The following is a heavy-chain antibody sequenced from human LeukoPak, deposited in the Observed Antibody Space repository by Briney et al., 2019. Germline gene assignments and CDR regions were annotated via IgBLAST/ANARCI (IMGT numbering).Heavy chain of an antibody. CDR2: ISYDGSNK. V-gene: IGHV3-30*04. Sequence: GGSLTLSCSASGFTFSNYAMPWVRQAPGKGREGGAGISYDGSNKYYADSVKGRFTISRDNSKNTLDLQMNSLRAEDRAVYYCARALGRTFSGPFDYWGQGTLVTVSS. D-gene: IGHD6-25*01. J-gene: IGHJ4*02. CDR3: ARALGRTFSGPFDY. CDR1: GFTFSNYA.